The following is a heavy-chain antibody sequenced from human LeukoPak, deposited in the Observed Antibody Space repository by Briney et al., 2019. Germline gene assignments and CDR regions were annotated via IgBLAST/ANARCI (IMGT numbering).Heavy chain of an antibody. Sequence: ASVKVSCKASGRTFTSYAISWVRQAPGQGLEWMGGIIPIFGTANYAQMFQRRVTIAANESTSTAYMELSSLRSEDTAVYYCAFSSACPEYFQHWGQGTLVTVSS. CDR2: IIPIFGTA. J-gene: IGHJ1*01. V-gene: IGHV1-69*13. D-gene: IGHD6-6*01. CDR3: AFSSACPEYFQH. CDR1: GRTFTSYA.